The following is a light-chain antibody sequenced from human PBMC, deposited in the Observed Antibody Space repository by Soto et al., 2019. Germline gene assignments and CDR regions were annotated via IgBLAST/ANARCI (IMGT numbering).Light chain of an antibody. CDR2: EVS. J-gene: IGLJ2*01. CDR1: SSDVGGYNY. Sequence: QSVLTQPPSASGSPGQSVTISCTGTSSDVGGYNYVSWYQQHPGQAPKLMINEVSTRPAGVPDRFSGSKSGNTASLTVSGLQAEDEADYYSSSYAGSNNVVFGGGTKLTVL. V-gene: IGLV2-8*01. CDR3: SSYAGSNNVV.